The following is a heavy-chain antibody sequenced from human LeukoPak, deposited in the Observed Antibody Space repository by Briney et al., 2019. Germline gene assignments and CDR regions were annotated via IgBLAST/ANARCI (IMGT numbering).Heavy chain of an antibody. D-gene: IGHD1-26*01. Sequence: PGGSLRLSCVGSGFTFSGYNIDWVRQAPGKGLEWVSSISSSSRSIYYADSLKGRITISRDNTKNSVFLQMSGLRVDDTAVYYCARERSGPAVRAHNWFGPWGRGTLVIVSS. J-gene: IGHJ5*01. CDR1: GFTFSGYN. CDR3: ARERSGPAVRAHNWFGP. V-gene: IGHV3-21*06. CDR2: ISSSSRSI.